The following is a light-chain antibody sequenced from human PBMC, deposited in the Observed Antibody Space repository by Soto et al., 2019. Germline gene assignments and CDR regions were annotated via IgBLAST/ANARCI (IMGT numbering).Light chain of an antibody. J-gene: IGKJ4*01. CDR1: QDIQYS. CDR3: QKYQSAPLT. CDR2: GAS. Sequence: DIQMTQSPSSLSASVGDTVTLTCRASQDIQYSIAWYQQKPGKAPSLLIFGASFLQPGVASRFNGSGSATEFTLTISSLQPEYVATYYCQKYQSAPLTLGGGTKVEIK. V-gene: IGKV1-27*01.